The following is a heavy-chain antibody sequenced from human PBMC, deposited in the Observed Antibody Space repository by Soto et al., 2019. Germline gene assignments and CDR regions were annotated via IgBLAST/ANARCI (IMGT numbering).Heavy chain of an antibody. Sequence: QVQLVQSGAEVKKPGSSGNISCKNSGGTCGNSAVTWVRQASGQGLEWLGGIVPMFGTANYAQKFQGRVTITADESTITAYMELSSLNTDDTAVYYCARDGDPQSAFWSGPLGGGRFDPWGQGTLVTVSS. V-gene: IGHV1-69*12. D-gene: IGHD3-3*01. CDR2: IVPMFGTA. CDR1: GGTCGNSA. J-gene: IGHJ5*02. CDR3: ARDGDPQSAFWSGPLGGGRFDP.